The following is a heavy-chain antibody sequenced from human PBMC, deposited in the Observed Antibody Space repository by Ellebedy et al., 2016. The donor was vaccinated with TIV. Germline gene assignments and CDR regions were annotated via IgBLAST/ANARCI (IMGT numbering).Heavy chain of an antibody. D-gene: IGHD5-18*01. Sequence: GGSLRLSCAGSGFTFSSYSMNWVRQASGKGLEWVAYISRGTTTIYYADSVRGRFTISRDNAKNSLYLQMNSLRAEDTAVYYCARDPVDTSMVKIYFDYWGQGTLVAVSS. CDR2: ISRGTTTI. V-gene: IGHV3-48*01. J-gene: IGHJ4*02. CDR1: GFTFSSYS. CDR3: ARDPVDTSMVKIYFDY.